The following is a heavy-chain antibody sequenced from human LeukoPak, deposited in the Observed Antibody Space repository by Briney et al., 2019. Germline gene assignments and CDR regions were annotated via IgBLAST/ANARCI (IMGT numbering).Heavy chain of an antibody. V-gene: IGHV3-23*01. Sequence: AGGSLRLSCAASGFTFSSYAMSWVRQAPGKGLEWVSAITSSGGGTYYADSVKGRFTISRGNSKSTLYLQMNSLGVDDTALYYCATRIEQQLVPGGQGTLVTVSS. CDR3: ATRIEQQLVP. CDR1: GFTFSSYA. D-gene: IGHD6-6*01. J-gene: IGHJ4*02. CDR2: ITSSGGGT.